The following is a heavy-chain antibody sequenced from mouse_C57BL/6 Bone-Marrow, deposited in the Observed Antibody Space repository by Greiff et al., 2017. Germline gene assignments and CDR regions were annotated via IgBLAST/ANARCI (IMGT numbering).Heavy chain of an antibody. V-gene: IGHV1-69*01. J-gene: IGHJ3*01. CDR3: ANLLAY. Sequence: QVQLQQPGAELVMPGASVKLSCKASGYTFTSYWMHWVKQRPGQGLEWIGEIDPSDSYTNYNQKFKGKSTLTVDKSSSTAYMQLSSLTSEVSAVYNGANLLAYWGQGTRVTVSA. CDR2: IDPSDSYT. CDR1: GYTFTSYW.